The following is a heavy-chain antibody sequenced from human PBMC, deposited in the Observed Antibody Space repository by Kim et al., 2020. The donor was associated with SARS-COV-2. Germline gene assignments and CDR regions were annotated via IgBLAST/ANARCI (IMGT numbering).Heavy chain of an antibody. V-gene: IGHV3-9*01. J-gene: IGHJ6*01. Sequence: GGSLRLSCAASGFTFDDYAMHWVRQAPGKGLEWVSGISWNSGSIGYADSVKGRFTISRDNAKNSLYLQMNSLRAEDTAFYYCAKDTNYDNSGYKVNGMDV. CDR3: AKDTNYDNSGYKVNGMDV. D-gene: IGHD3-22*01. CDR1: GFTFDDYA. CDR2: ISWNSGSI.